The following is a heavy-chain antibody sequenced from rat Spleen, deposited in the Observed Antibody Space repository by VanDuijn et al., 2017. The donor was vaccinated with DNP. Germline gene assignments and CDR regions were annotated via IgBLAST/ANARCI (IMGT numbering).Heavy chain of an antibody. J-gene: IGHJ2*01. CDR1: GFSLTSNG. D-gene: IGHD1-10*01. V-gene: IGHV2-72*01. CDR2: IWAGGST. Sequence: QVQLKESGPGLVQPSQTLSLTCTVSGFSLTSNGVGWVRQPLGKGLVWMGTIWAGGSTNYNSAVQSRLSISRDTSKSQVFLKMNSLQPEDTGTYYCARHVNNWAFDYWGQGVMVTVSS. CDR3: ARHVNNWAFDY.